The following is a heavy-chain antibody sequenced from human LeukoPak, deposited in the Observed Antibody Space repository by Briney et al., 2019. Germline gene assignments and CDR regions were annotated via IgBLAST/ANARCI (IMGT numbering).Heavy chain of an antibody. J-gene: IGHJ3*02. Sequence: GGSLRLSCAASGFTFSYHGMHWVRQAPGKGLEWVAFIRSDGSDKYYADSVKGRFTISRGNSKNTLYLQMNSLRAEDTAVYYCARDPLGVGAKSPAFDIWGQGTMVTVSS. V-gene: IGHV3-30*02. CDR2: IRSDGSDK. D-gene: IGHD1-26*01. CDR3: ARDPLGVGAKSPAFDI. CDR1: GFTFSYHG.